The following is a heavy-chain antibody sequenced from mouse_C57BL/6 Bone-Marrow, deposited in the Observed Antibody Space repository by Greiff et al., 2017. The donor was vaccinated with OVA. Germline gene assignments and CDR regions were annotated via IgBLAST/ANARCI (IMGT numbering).Heavy chain of an antibody. J-gene: IGHJ1*03. Sequence: VQLQQSGAELARPGASVKLSCKASGYTFTSYGISWVKQRTGQGLEWIGEIYPRSGNTYYTEKFKGKATLTADKSSSTAYMELRSLTSEDSAVYFCANYYGSSHWYFDVWGTGTTVTVSS. CDR3: ANYYGSSHWYFDV. V-gene: IGHV1-81*01. D-gene: IGHD1-1*01. CDR2: IYPRSGNT. CDR1: GYTFTSYG.